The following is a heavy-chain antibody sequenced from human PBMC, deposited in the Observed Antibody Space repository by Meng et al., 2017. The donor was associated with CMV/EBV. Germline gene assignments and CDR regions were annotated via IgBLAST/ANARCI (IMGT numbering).Heavy chain of an antibody. Sequence: SVKVSCKASGYTFTNYDINWVRQAPGQGLEWMGRIIPILGIANYAQKFQGRVTITADKSTSTAYMELSSLRSEDTAVYYCASDYYYDSSGYYSDYWGQGTLVTVSS. J-gene: IGHJ4*02. D-gene: IGHD3-22*01. CDR1: GYTFTNYD. CDR2: IIPILGIA. CDR3: ASDYYYDSSGYYSDY. V-gene: IGHV1-69*04.